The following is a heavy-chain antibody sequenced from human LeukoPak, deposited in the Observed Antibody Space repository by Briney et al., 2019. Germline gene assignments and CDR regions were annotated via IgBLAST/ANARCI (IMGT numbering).Heavy chain of an antibody. CDR1: GGSISSYY. J-gene: IGHJ3*02. D-gene: IGHD5-18*01. Sequence: SETLSLTCTVSGGSISSYYWSWIRQPPGKGLEWIGYIYYSGSTNYNPSLKSRVTISVDTSKNQFSLKLSSVTAADTAVYYCARGDTAMVTGDAFDIWGQGTMVTVSS. V-gene: IGHV4-59*12. CDR3: ARGDTAMVTGDAFDI. CDR2: IYYSGST.